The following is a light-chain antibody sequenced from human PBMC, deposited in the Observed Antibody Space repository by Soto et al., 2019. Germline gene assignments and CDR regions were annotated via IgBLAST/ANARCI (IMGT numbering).Light chain of an antibody. Sequence: QSALTQPASVSGSPGQSITISCTGTSSDVGGYNYVSWYQQHPGRAPKLLIYDVSNRPSGVSNRFAGSKSGNTASLTIAGLQAEDEDDYYCYSYRCSSTRYVFGSGTKLTVL. V-gene: IGLV2-14*03. CDR3: YSYRCSSTRYV. CDR1: SSDVGGYNY. CDR2: DVS. J-gene: IGLJ1*01.